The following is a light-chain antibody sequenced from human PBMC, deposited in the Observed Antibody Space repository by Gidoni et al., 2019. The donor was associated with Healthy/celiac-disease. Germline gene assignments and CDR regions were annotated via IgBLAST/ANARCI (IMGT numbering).Light chain of an antibody. CDR1: TGISSY. CDR3: QQYYSYPLT. Sequence: IRMTQSTSSFSASTGDRVPITCRASTGISSYLAWYQQKPGNAPKLLIYAASTLQRGVPSRFSGSGSGTDCTLTISCLQSEYFATYYCQQYYSYPLTFGQGTRLEIK. V-gene: IGKV1-8*01. J-gene: IGKJ5*01. CDR2: AAS.